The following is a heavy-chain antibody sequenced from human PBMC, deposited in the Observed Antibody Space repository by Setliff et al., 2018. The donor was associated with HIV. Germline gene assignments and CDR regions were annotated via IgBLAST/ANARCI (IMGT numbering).Heavy chain of an antibody. J-gene: IGHJ5*02. CDR1: GYTFTSHY. Sequence: ASVKVSCKASGYTFTSHYIHWVRQAPGQGLEWMGINNPSGGSTTYAQKFQGRVTMTRDTSTNTLYMELSSLRSDDAAVYYCARLNSYGSERIWLDPWGQGTQVTVSS. CDR3: ARLNSYGSERIWLDP. V-gene: IGHV1-46*01. D-gene: IGHD3-10*01. CDR2: NNPSGGST.